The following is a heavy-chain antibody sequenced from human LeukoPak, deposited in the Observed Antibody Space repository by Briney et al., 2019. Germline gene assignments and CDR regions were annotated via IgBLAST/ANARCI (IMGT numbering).Heavy chain of an antibody. D-gene: IGHD3-22*01. V-gene: IGHV1-69*01. CDR3: ARERGKDSSPFYYYYYMDV. CDR1: VGTFSSYT. J-gene: IGHJ6*03. CDR2: RIPIFGTA. Sequence: GASVNVSCKASVGTFSSYTISWVRQAPGQGLEWVGGRIPIFGTANYAQKFQGRVTITADESTSTAYMELSSLRSEDTTVYYCARERGKDSSPFYYYYYMDVWGKGTTVTVSS.